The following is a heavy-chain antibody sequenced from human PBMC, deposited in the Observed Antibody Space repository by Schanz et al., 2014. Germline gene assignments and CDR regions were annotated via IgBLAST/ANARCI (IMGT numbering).Heavy chain of an antibody. CDR3: ARGDPVAGLDY. V-gene: IGHV3-23*04. J-gene: IGHJ4*02. Sequence: EVQLVESGGGVVRPGGSLRLSCIGSGFTFRSYALGWVRQAPGKGLEWVSLVSASGGGPFYADSVKGRFTISRDNSRNTVYLQMSSLRAEDTAVYYCARGDPVAGLDYWGRGTLVTVSS. CDR2: VSASGGGP. CDR1: GFTFRSYA.